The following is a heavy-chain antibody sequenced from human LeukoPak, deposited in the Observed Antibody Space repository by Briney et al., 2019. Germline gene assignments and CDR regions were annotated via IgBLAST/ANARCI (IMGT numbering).Heavy chain of an antibody. CDR2: ISSSSSTI. D-gene: IGHD2-15*01. CDR3: ARDRGVVVVAAKGRNKLPFDI. J-gene: IGHJ3*02. V-gene: IGHV3-48*01. CDR1: GFTFSSYS. Sequence: PGGSLRLSCAASGFTFSSYSMNWVRQAPGKGLEWVSYISSSSSTIYYADSVKGRFTISRDNAKNSLYLQMNSLRAEDTAVYYCARDRGVVVVAAKGRNKLPFDIWGQGTMVTVSS.